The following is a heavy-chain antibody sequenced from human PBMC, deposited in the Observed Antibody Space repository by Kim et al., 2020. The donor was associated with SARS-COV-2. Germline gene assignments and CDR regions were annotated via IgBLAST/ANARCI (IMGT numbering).Heavy chain of an antibody. CDR2: IKRKFEGETA. CDR1: GLTFNNFW. Sequence: GGSLRLSCAASGLTFNNFWMSWVRQNPGRGLEWIGRIKRKFEGETADYAAPVKGRFTISRDDSKNTLYLQMNSLKTEDTAVYSCTVNEVGGTSPFDSWG. J-gene: IGHJ4*01. V-gene: IGHV3-15*05. CDR3: TVNEVGGTSPFDS. D-gene: IGHD1-7*01.